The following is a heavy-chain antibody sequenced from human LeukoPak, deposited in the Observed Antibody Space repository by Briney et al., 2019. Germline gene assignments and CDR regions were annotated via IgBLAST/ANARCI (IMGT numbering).Heavy chain of an antibody. D-gene: IGHD6-19*01. J-gene: IGHJ5*02. CDR3: ARDLLQWQTNNWLAP. V-gene: IGHV1-18*01. CDR1: GYRFTNYG. Sequence: SVTVSFTTAGYRFTNYGVNWLRQAPGQGLEWMGWTSAYNGDTKYGQKFQGRLTMTTATSTSTAYMDVRGLRSEDTAVYYCARDLLQWQTNNWLAPWGQGTLVTVSS. CDR2: TSAYNGDT.